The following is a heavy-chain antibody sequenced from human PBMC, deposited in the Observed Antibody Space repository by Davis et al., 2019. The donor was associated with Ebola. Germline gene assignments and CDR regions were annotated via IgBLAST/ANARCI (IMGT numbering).Heavy chain of an antibody. CDR1: GFTSSSYA. CDR2: ISGSGGST. J-gene: IGHJ6*04. Sequence: GESLKISCAASGFTSSSYAMSWVRQAPGKGLEWVSAISGSGGSTYYADSVKGRFTISRDNSKNTLYLQMNSLRAEDTAVYYCARMPLDYYYGMDVWGKGTTVTVSS. D-gene: IGHD2-2*01. V-gene: IGHV3-23*01. CDR3: ARMPLDYYYGMDV.